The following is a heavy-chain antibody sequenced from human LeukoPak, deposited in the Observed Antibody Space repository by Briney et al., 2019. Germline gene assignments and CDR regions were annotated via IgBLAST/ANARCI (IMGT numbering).Heavy chain of an antibody. V-gene: IGHV1-18*01. Sequence: ASVKVSCKASGYTFTSYGISWVRQAPGQGLEWMGWISAYNGNTNYAQKLQGRVTMTTDTSTSTAYMELRSLRSDDTAVYYCARGYDYVWGSYRPAFDYWGQGTRVTVSS. D-gene: IGHD3-16*02. J-gene: IGHJ4*02. CDR1: GYTFTSYG. CDR3: ARGYDYVWGSYRPAFDY. CDR2: ISAYNGNT.